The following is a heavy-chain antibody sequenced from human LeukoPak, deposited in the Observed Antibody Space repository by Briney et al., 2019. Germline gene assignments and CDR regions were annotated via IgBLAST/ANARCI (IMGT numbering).Heavy chain of an antibody. Sequence: GGSLRLSCAASGFTFSSYEMNWVRQAPGKGLEWVSYISSSGTTIYYADSVKGRFTISRDNAKNSLYLQMNSLRAEDTAVYYCARVGVVVAATGNLWFNPWGQGTLVTVSS. CDR1: GFTFSSYE. V-gene: IGHV3-48*03. CDR3: ARVGVVVAATGNLWFNP. CDR2: ISSSGTTI. J-gene: IGHJ5*02. D-gene: IGHD2-15*01.